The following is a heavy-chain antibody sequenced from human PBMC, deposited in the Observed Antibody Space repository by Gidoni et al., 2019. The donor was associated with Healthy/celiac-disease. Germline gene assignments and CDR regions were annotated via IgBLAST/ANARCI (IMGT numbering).Heavy chain of an antibody. CDR2: IYYSGST. V-gene: IGHV4-30-4*01. J-gene: IGHJ4*02. D-gene: IGHD5-12*01. CDR3: ARTDIVATNQGGGFDY. Sequence: QVQLQESGPGLVKPSQTLSLTCTVSGGSISSGDSYWSWIRQPPGKGLEWIGYIYYSGSTYYNPSLKSRVTISVDTSKNQFSLKLSSVTAADTAVYYCARTDIVATNQGGGFDYWGQGTLVTVSS. CDR1: GGSISSGDSY.